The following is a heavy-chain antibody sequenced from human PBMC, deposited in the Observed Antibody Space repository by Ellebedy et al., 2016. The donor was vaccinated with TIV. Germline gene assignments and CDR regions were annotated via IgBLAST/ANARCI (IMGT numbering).Heavy chain of an antibody. CDR1: GFIFTNYW. CDR2: IKHDGSET. V-gene: IGHV3-7*01. D-gene: IGHD1-26*01. CDR3: ARVAVPSFNGNYYNDAFDI. Sequence: GESLKISCTTFGFIFTNYWLGWVRQAPGKGLEWVANIKHDGSETYYADSVKGRFPIPRDNAKKSVYLQMNSLRAEDMAVYNCARVAVPSFNGNYYNDAFDIWGQGTMVTVSS. J-gene: IGHJ3*02.